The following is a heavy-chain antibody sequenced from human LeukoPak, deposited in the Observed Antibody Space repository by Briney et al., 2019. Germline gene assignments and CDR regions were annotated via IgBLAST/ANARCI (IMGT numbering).Heavy chain of an antibody. J-gene: IGHJ4*02. CDR1: GGSISSYY. CDR2: IYYSGST. CDR3: ARVHRGYSGYEVFDY. Sequence: SETLSLTCTVSGGSISSYYWSWIRQPPGEGLEWIGYIYYSGSTNYNPSLKSRVTISVDTSKNQFSLKLSSVTAADTAVYYCARVHRGYSGYEVFDYWGQGTLVTVSS. V-gene: IGHV4-59*01. D-gene: IGHD5-12*01.